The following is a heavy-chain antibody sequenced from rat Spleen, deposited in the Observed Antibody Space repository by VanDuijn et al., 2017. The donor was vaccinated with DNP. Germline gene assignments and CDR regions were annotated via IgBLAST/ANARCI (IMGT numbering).Heavy chain of an antibody. CDR3: ARGYAMDA. CDR1: GYSITSNY. D-gene: IGHD1-11*01. Sequence: EVQFQESGPGLVKSSQSLSLTCSVTGYSITSNYWAWIRKFPGNKMEWMGYINYSGTTAYNPSLRSRISITRDTSKNQFFLQLNSVTTEDTATYYCARGYAMDAWGQGASVTVSS. J-gene: IGHJ4*01. V-gene: IGHV3-1*01. CDR2: INYSGTT.